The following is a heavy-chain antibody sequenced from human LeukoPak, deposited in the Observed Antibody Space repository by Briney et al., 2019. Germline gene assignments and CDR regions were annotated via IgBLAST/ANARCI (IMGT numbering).Heavy chain of an antibody. CDR3: AKGSDYYGSVTSKKTD. CDR2: FSGGSGNI. V-gene: IGHV3-23*01. Sequence: PGGSLRLSCSVSGFTFSNYAMHWLRQAPGKGLEWVSLFSGGSGNIYYVDSVKGRFTISRDNSKNTLYVQMTSLRAEDTAIYYCAKGSDYYGSVTSKKTDWGQGTLVTVSS. CDR1: GFTFSNYA. J-gene: IGHJ4*02. D-gene: IGHD3-10*01.